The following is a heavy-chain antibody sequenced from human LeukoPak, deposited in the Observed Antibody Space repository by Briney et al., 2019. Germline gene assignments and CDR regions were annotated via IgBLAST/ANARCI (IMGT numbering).Heavy chain of an antibody. V-gene: IGHV3-66*01. D-gene: IGHD3-10*01. CDR1: GFTVSSNY. CDR3: ARSTEGFGELFMFDY. J-gene: IGHJ4*02. Sequence: GGSLRLSCAASGFTVSSNYMSWVRQAPGKGLEWVSVIYSGGSTYYADSVKGRFTISRDNSKNTLYLQMNSLRAEDTAVYYCARSTEGFGELFMFDYWGQGTLVTVSS. CDR2: IYSGGST.